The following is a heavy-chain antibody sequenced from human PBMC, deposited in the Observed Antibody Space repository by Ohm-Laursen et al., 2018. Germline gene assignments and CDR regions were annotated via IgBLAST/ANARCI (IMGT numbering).Heavy chain of an antibody. D-gene: IGHD5-12*01. V-gene: IGHV3-11*04. CDR1: GFTFSDYY. CDR3: ARDRGQRSGIDY. J-gene: IGHJ4*02. Sequence: SLRLSCTASGFTFSDYYMSWIRQAPGKGLEWASYISSSGSTIYYADSVKGRFTISRDNAKLSIYLEMNSLRAEDTAVYYCARDRGQRSGIDYWGQGTLVTVSS. CDR2: ISSSGSTI.